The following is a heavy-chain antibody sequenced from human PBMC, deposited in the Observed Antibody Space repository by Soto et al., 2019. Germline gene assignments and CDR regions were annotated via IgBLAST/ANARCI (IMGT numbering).Heavy chain of an antibody. V-gene: IGHV1-58*02. Sequence: SVKVSCKASGFTFTSSAMQWVRQARGQRLEWIGWIVVGSGNTNYAQKFQERVTITRDMSTSTAYMELSSLRSEDTAVYYCVMVDNYVTPTPQDVWGQGTTVTVSS. J-gene: IGHJ6*02. CDR1: GFTFTSSA. CDR3: VMVDNYVTPTPQDV. CDR2: IVVGSGNT. D-gene: IGHD3-16*01.